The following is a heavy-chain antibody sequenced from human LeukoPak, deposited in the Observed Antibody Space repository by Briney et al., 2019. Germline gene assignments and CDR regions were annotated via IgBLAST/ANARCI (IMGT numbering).Heavy chain of an antibody. CDR3: ATITSMRVVLIS. CDR1: GFSVSNKY. J-gene: IGHJ1*01. Sequence: GGSLRLSCAASGFSVSNKYVSWVRQAPGKELEWVSVIYTGGDTYYADSVKGRFTISRDNSKNTLYLQMNSLRADDTAVYYCATITSMRVVLISWGQGTLVTVSS. D-gene: IGHD3-22*01. CDR2: IYTGGDT. V-gene: IGHV3-53*01.